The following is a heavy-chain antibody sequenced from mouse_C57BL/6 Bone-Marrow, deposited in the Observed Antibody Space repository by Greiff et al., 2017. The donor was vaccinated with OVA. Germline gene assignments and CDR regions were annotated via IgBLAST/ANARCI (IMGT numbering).Heavy chain of an antibody. J-gene: IGHJ1*03. CDR3: ASRDYGSSYGWYFDV. V-gene: IGHV1-64*01. D-gene: IGHD1-1*01. CDR2: IHPNSGST. Sequence: VQLQQSGAELVKPGASVKLSCKASGYTFTSYWMHWVKQRPGQGLEWIGMIHPNSGSTNYNEKFKSKATLTVDKSSSTAYMQLSSLTSEDSAVYSCASRDYGSSYGWYFDVWGTGTTVTVSS. CDR1: GYTFTSYW.